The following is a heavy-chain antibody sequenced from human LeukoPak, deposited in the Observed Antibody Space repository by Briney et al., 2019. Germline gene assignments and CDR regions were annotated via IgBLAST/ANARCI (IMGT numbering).Heavy chain of an antibody. D-gene: IGHD3-10*01. CDR1: GGSISSGGYY. CDR2: IYYSGST. J-gene: IGHJ4*02. V-gene: IGHV4-31*03. Sequence: SETLSLTCTVSGGSISSGGYYWSWIRQHPGKGLEWIGYIYYSGSTYYNPSLKSRVTISVDTSKNQFSLKLSSVTAADTAVYYCAREKWFGESHFDYWGQGTLVTVSS. CDR3: AREKWFGESHFDY.